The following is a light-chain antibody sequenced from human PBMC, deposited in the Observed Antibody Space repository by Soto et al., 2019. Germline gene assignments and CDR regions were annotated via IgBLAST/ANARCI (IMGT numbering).Light chain of an antibody. CDR3: SSYTSSSTYV. Sequence: QSALTQPASVSGSPGQSITISCTGTSSDIGGYNYVSWYQHHPGKAPKLMIYYVTNRPSGVSNRFSGSKSGNTASLTISGLQAEDEADYYCSSYTSSSTYVFATGTKLTVL. J-gene: IGLJ1*01. CDR1: SSDIGGYNY. CDR2: YVT. V-gene: IGLV2-14*03.